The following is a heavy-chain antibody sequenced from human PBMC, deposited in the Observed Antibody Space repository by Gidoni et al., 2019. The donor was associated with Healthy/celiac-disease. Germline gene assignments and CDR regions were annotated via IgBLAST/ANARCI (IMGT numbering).Heavy chain of an antibody. Sequence: EVQLVESGGGLVQPGRSLRLSCTASGFTFGDYAMSWVRQAPGKGLEWVGFIRSKAYGGTTEDAASVKGRFTISRDDSKSIAYLQMNSLKTEDTAVYYCTRDINTAMVPFFDYWGQGTLVTVSS. V-gene: IGHV3-49*04. J-gene: IGHJ4*02. CDR1: GFTFGDYA. CDR3: TRDINTAMVPFFDY. D-gene: IGHD5-18*01. CDR2: IRSKAYGGTT.